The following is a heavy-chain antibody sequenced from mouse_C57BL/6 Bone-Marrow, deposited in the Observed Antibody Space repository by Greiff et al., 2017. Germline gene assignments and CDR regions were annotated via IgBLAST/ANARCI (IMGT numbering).Heavy chain of an antibody. V-gene: IGHV14-4*01. CDR2: IVPENGDT. Sequence: VQLKQSGAELVRPGASVKLSCTASGFNIKDDYMHWVKQRPEQGLEWIGWIVPENGDTEYASKFQGKATITADTSSNTAYLQLSSLTSEDTAVYYCTTTVVARAMDYWGQETSVTVSS. CDR3: TTTVVARAMDY. D-gene: IGHD1-1*01. J-gene: IGHJ4*01. CDR1: GFNIKDDY.